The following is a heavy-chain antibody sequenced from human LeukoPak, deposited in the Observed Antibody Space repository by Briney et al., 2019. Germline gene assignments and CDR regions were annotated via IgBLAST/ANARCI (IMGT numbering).Heavy chain of an antibody. CDR1: GWDLGYFR. CDR2: ISSSSSYI. V-gene: IGHV3-21*01. D-gene: IGHD4-11*01. J-gene: IGHJ4*02. CDR3: ARGDDYSRYYFDY. Sequence: VGPLSLCCTASGWDLGYFRMDWVRQAQGKGLKWVSSISSSSSYIYYADSLKGRFTISRDNAKNSLYLQMNSLRAEDTAVYYCARGDDYSRYYFDYWGQGTLVTVSS.